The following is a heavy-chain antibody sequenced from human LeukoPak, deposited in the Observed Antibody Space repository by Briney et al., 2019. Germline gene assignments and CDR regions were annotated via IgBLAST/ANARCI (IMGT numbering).Heavy chain of an antibody. Sequence: PSETLSLTCAVYGGSITGYYWSWIRQTPGRGLEWVGEIHYTGATSYNPSLKSRATISTDTSKNQFSLRLSSVTAADTAVYYCARGNILTGYCFDFWGQGALVAVSS. CDR1: GGSITGYY. CDR3: ARGNILTGYCFDF. V-gene: IGHV4-34*01. CDR2: IHYTGAT. J-gene: IGHJ4*02. D-gene: IGHD3-9*01.